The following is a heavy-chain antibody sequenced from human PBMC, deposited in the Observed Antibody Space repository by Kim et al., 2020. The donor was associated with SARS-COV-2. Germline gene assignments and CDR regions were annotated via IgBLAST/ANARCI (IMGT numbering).Heavy chain of an antibody. V-gene: IGHV3-30*04. CDR3: ARPYSGSYLNWFDP. J-gene: IGHJ5*02. Sequence: GGSLRLSCAASGFTFSSYAMHWVRQAPGKGLECVAVISYDGSNKYYADSVKGRFTISRDNSKNTLYLQMNSLRAEDTAVYYCARPYSGSYLNWFDPWGQGTLVTVSS. CDR2: ISYDGSNK. CDR1: GFTFSSYA. D-gene: IGHD1-26*01.